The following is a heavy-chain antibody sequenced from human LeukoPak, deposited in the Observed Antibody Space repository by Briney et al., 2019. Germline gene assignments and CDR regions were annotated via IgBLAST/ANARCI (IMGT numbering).Heavy chain of an antibody. J-gene: IGHJ3*02. CDR2: IWYDGSNK. CDR1: GIIFSDFG. CDR3: AKATCSGASCFSNSRDAFDI. Sequence: GGSLRLSCAASGIIFSDFGMHWVRQAPGKGLKWMAIIWYDGSNKYYADSVKGRFTISRDNSQNTMYLQMNSLRVEDTAVYYCAKATCSGASCFSNSRDAFDIWGQGTMVTVSS. V-gene: IGHV3-33*06. D-gene: IGHD2-15*01.